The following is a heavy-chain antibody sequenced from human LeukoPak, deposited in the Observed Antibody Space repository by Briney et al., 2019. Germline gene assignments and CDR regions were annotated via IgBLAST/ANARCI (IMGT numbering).Heavy chain of an antibody. D-gene: IGHD3-3*01. CDR1: GYTFTSYD. J-gene: IGHJ4*02. CDR3: ARRFYDFWSGQYYFDY. V-gene: IGHV1-8*01. Sequence: ASVKVSCKASGYTFTSYDINWVRQATGQGLEWMGWMNPNSGNTGYAQKFQGRVTMTRNTSIGTAYMELSSLRSEDTAVYYCARRFYDFWSGQYYFDYWGQGTLVTVSS. CDR2: MNPNSGNT.